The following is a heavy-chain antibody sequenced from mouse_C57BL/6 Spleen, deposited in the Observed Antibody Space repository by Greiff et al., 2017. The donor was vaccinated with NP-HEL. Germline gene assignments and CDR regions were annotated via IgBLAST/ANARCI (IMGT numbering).Heavy chain of an antibody. Sequence: VQLQQSGAELVRPGASVTLSCKASGYTFTDYEMHWVKQTPVHGLEWIGAIDPETGGTAYNQKFKGKAILTADKSSSTAYMELRSLTSEDSAVYYCTNITTVVATGAMDYWGQGTSVTVSS. CDR3: TNITTVVATGAMDY. V-gene: IGHV1-15*01. D-gene: IGHD1-1*01. CDR1: GYTFTDYE. J-gene: IGHJ4*01. CDR2: IDPETGGT.